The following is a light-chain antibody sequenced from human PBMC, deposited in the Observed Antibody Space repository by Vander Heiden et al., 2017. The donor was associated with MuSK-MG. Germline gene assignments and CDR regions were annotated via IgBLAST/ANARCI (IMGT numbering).Light chain of an antibody. V-gene: IGKV1-33*01. Sequence: DVQVTQSPYSLSASVGDRVTITCQASHHISDASSWNQQKPGKVPNVLIYDASMPEIGVPSRFSGRGSGTHFNLTIDNLQPTAIPTYFCRQEDDLPFTYGHGTTVDLK. CDR1: HHISDA. CDR3: RQEDDLPFT. CDR2: DAS. J-gene: IGKJ3*01.